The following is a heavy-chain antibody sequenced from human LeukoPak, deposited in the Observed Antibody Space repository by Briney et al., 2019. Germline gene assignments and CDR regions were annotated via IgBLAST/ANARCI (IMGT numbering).Heavy chain of an antibody. CDR1: Y. V-gene: IGHV3-11*01. CDR3: AKSAGVNWGRTFDY. J-gene: IGHJ4*02. CDR2: ISSSGSTI. D-gene: IGHD7-27*01. Sequence: YMSWIRQXPGKGLEWVSYISSSGSTIYYADSVKGRFTISRDNAKNSLYLQMNSLRAEDTALYYCAKSAGVNWGRTFDYWGQGTLVTVSS.